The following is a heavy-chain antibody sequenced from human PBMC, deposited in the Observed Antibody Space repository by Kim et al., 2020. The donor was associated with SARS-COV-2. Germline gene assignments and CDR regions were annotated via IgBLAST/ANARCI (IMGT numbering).Heavy chain of an antibody. J-gene: IGHJ4*02. CDR3: AREGQRRSGSFPD. D-gene: IGHD1-26*01. Sequence: YADSVKGRFTISRDNAKNSLYLQMNSLRDEDTAVYYCAREGQRRSGSFPDWGQGTLVTVSS. V-gene: IGHV3-48*02.